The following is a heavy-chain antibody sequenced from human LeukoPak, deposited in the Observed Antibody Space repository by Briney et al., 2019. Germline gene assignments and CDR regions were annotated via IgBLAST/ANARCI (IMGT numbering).Heavy chain of an antibody. D-gene: IGHD2-15*01. CDR1: GFTFSSYA. V-gene: IGHV3-30-3*01. Sequence: GGSLRLSCAASGFTFSSYAMHWVRQAPGKGLEWVAVISYDGSNKYYADSVKGRFTISRDNSKNTLYLQMNSLRAEDTAVYYCARDGWDIVVVVAATDAFDIWGQGTMVTVSS. J-gene: IGHJ3*02. CDR3: ARDGWDIVVVVAATDAFDI. CDR2: ISYDGSNK.